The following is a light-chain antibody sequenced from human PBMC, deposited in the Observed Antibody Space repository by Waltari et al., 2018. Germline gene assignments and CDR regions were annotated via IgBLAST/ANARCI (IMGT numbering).Light chain of an antibody. CDR2: RAS. V-gene: IGKV1-5*03. CDR1: QSISSW. CDR3: QQYNNYPRT. Sequence: DIQMTQSPSTLSASVRDRVTITCRASQSISSWLAWYQQESGKAPKLLIYRASSLQSGVPARFSGSGSGTEFTLTIDSLQPDDFATYYCQQYNNYPRTFGQGTKVEIK. J-gene: IGKJ1*01.